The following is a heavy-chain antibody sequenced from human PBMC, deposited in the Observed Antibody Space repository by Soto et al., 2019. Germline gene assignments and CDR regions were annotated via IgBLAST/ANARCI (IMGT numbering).Heavy chain of an antibody. CDR2: HYSGGST. CDR3: ARHRHPRGTVGATSPLDP. Sequence: VGSLRLSCAISGFSVSSDYLSWVRQAPGKGLEWVSVHYSGGSTYYADSVQGRFTISRDKSNNTLYLQMRRVRAEDTAVYFCARHRHPRGTVGATSPLDPWGQGTQVTVSS. D-gene: IGHD1-26*01. CDR1: GFSVSSDY. J-gene: IGHJ5*02. V-gene: IGHV3-53*01.